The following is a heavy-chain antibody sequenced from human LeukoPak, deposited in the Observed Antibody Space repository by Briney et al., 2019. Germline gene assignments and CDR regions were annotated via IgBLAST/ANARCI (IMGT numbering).Heavy chain of an antibody. Sequence: GGSLRLSCAASGFTFSSYGMHWVRQAPGKGLEWVAFIRYDGSNKYYADSVKGRFTISRDNSKNTLYLQMNSLRAEDTAVYYCANPLKTRNYYDSSGYDAFDIWGQGTMVTVSS. CDR2: IRYDGSNK. V-gene: IGHV3-30*02. J-gene: IGHJ3*02. CDR3: ANPLKTRNYYDSSGYDAFDI. D-gene: IGHD3-22*01. CDR1: GFTFSSYG.